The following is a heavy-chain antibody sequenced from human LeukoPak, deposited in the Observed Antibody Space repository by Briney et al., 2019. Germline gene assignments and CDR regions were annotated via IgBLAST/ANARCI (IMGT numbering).Heavy chain of an antibody. D-gene: IGHD1-26*01. CDR1: GFAFSSYW. CDR2: IKQDGSEK. J-gene: IGHJ4*02. CDR3: ARDGSVGATGI. V-gene: IGHV3-7*01. Sequence: PGGSLRLSCAASGFAFSSYWMSWVRQAPGKGLEWVANIKQDGSEKYYVHSLQGRFTISRDNAKNSLYLQMNSLRAEDTAVYYCARDGSVGATGIWGQGTLVTVSS.